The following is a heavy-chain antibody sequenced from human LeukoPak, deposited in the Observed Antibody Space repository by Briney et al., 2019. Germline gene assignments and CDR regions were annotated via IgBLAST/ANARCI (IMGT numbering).Heavy chain of an antibody. Sequence: ASVKVSCKASGYTFTSYYMHWVRQATGQGLEWMGWMNPNSGNTGYAQKFQGRVTMTRNTSISTAYMELSSLRSEDTAVYYCAREHYDILTGSLDPWGQGTLVTVSS. J-gene: IGHJ5*02. CDR1: GYTFTSYY. V-gene: IGHV1-8*02. CDR3: AREHYDILTGSLDP. CDR2: MNPNSGNT. D-gene: IGHD3-9*01.